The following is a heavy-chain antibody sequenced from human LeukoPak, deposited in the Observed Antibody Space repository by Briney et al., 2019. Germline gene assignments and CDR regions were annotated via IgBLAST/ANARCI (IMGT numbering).Heavy chain of an antibody. CDR3: ACVTMNS. V-gene: IGHV5-51*01. D-gene: IGHD4/OR15-4a*01. CDR2: IYPDESDT. Sequence: GESLKISCKGSGYGFTNYWIAWGRQMPGKGLEWMGAIYPDESDTRYSPSFQGQVTISVDKSTNIASLQWSSMKASNTAMDFCACVTMNSWGQGTQVIVSS. J-gene: IGHJ4*02. CDR1: GYGFTNYW.